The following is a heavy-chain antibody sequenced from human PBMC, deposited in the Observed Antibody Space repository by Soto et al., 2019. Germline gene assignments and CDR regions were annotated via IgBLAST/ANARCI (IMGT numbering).Heavy chain of an antibody. J-gene: IGHJ6*02. CDR3: ARVGYDFWSGYSRHYYYGMDV. V-gene: IGHV3-7*03. Sequence: EVQLVESGGGLVQPGGSLRLSCAASGFTFSSYWMSWVRQAPGKGLEWVANIKQDGSEKYYVDSVKGRFTISRDNAKNSLYRQMNSLRAEDTAVYYCARVGYDFWSGYSRHYYYGMDVWGQGTTVTVSS. D-gene: IGHD3-3*01. CDR1: GFTFSSYW. CDR2: IKQDGSEK.